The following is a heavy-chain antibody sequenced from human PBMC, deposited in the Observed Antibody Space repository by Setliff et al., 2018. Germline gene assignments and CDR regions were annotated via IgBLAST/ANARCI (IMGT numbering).Heavy chain of an antibody. CDR3: ARRDSTSYYGYSFDF. Sequence: SETLSLTCTVSGGSISSYYWGWIRQSPGKGLDWIGTVDRSGNTFYNPSLRSRVTISVDTSKNQISLKLTSVSAADTAVYYCARRDSTSYYGYSFDFWGRGTLVTVSS. J-gene: IGHJ4*02. V-gene: IGHV4-39*01. D-gene: IGHD3-22*01. CDR1: GGSISSYY. CDR2: VDRSGNT.